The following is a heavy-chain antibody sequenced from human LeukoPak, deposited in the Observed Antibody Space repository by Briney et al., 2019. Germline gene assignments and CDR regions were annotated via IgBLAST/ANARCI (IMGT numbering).Heavy chain of an antibody. D-gene: IGHD2-2*01. Sequence: ASVKVSCKASGYTFTNYDINWVRQAPGQGLEWMGWINTNTGNPTYAQGFTGRFVFSLDTSVSTAYLQISSLKAEDTAVYYCARQGPGDCSSTRCYGVDSWGQGTLVTVSS. CDR2: INTNTGNP. CDR1: GYTFTNYD. V-gene: IGHV7-4-1*02. J-gene: IGHJ4*02. CDR3: ARQGPGDCSSTRCYGVDS.